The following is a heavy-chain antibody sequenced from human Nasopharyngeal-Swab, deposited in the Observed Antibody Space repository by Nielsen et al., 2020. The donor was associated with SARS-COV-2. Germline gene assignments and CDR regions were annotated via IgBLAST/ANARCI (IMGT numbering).Heavy chain of an antibody. CDR3: ARGGHGSSGWRNWFDP. J-gene: IGHJ5*02. CDR1: GFTFSSYS. V-gene: IGHV3-21*05. D-gene: IGHD6-19*01. CDR2: ISSSSSYI. Sequence: GESLKISCAASGFTFSSYSMNWVRQAPGKGLEWVSYISSSSSYIYYADSVKGRFTISRDNAKNSLYLQMNSLRAEDTAVYYCARGGHGSSGWRNWFDPWGQGTLVTVSS.